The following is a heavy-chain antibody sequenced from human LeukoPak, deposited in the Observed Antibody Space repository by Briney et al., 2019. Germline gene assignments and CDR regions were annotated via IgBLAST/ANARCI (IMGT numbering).Heavy chain of an antibody. J-gene: IGHJ6*02. CDR3: ARDLAPLPHTYYDFWSGSPNTYGMDV. CDR1: GFTFSSYS. V-gene: IGHV3-21*01. CDR2: ISSSSSYI. Sequence: GGSLRLSCAASGFTFSSYSMNWVRQAPEKGLEWVSSISSSSSYIYYADSVKGRFTISRDNAKNSLYLQMNSLRAEDTAVYYCARDLAPLPHTYYDFWSGSPNTYGMDVWGQGTTVTVSS. D-gene: IGHD3-3*01.